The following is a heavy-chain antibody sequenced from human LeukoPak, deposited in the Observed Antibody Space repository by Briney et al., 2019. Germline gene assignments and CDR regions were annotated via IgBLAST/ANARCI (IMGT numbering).Heavy chain of an antibody. CDR3: ARAGSGWYSFDY. D-gene: IGHD6-19*01. CDR1: GYTFTSYY. V-gene: IGHV1-46*01. J-gene: IGHJ4*02. CDR2: INPSGGST. Sequence: ASEKVSCKASGYTFTSYYMHWVRQAPGQGLEWMGIINPSGGSTSYAQKFQGRVTMTRDTSTSTVCMELSSLRSEDTAVYYCARAGSGWYSFDYWGQGTLVTVSS.